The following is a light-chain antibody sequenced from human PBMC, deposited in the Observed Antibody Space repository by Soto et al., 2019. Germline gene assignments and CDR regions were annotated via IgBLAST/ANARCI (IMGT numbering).Light chain of an antibody. CDR2: DVS. Sequence: QSVLTQPASVSGSPGQSITISCTGTSSDVGGYNYVSWYQQHPGKAPKLMIYDVSNRPSGVSNRFSGSKSGNTASLPISGLLAKDEADYYCRSFDSSGTMVFGGGTKVTVL. J-gene: IGLJ2*01. CDR1: SSDVGGYNY. V-gene: IGLV2-14*01. CDR3: RSFDSSGTMV.